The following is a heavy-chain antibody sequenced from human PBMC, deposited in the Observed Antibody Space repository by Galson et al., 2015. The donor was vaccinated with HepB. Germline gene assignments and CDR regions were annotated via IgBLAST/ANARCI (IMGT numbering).Heavy chain of an antibody. Sequence: SVKVSCKASGYTFTGYYMHWVRQAPGQGLEWMGWINPNSGGTNYAQKFQGRVTMTRDTSISTAYMELSRLRSDDTAVYYCARDYYGSGSYNWAGEYWGQGTLVTVSS. V-gene: IGHV1-2*02. D-gene: IGHD3-10*01. J-gene: IGHJ4*02. CDR1: GYTFTGYY. CDR3: ARDYYGSGSYNWAGEY. CDR2: INPNSGGT.